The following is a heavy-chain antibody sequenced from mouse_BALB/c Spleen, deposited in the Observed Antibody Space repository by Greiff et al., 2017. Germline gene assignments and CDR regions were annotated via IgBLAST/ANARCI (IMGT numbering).Heavy chain of an antibody. D-gene: IGHD2-4*01. Sequence: KLMESGGGLVKPGGSLKLSCAASGFAFSSYDMSWVRQTPEKRLEWVATISSGGSYTYYPDSVKGRFTISRDNAKNTLYLQMSSLKSEDTAMYYCASLGYDYDNAMDYWGQGTSVTVSS. J-gene: IGHJ4*01. CDR2: ISSGGSYT. CDR1: GFAFSSYD. V-gene: IGHV5-6*03. CDR3: ASLGYDYDNAMDY.